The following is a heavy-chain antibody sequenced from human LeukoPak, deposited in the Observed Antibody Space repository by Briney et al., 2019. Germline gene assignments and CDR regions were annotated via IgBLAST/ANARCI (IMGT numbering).Heavy chain of an antibody. CDR3: ARDRPRYCSSTSCFRNYYYYMDV. D-gene: IGHD2-2*01. CDR1: GFTFSNYW. V-gene: IGHV3-7*01. CDR2: IQQDGREK. Sequence: GGSLRLSCAASGFTFSNYWMSWVRQAPGKGLEWVANIQQDGREKYYVDSVKGRFTISRDNAKNSLFLQMNSLRAEDTAVYYCARDRPRYCSSTSCFRNYYYYMDVWGKGTTVTISS. J-gene: IGHJ6*03.